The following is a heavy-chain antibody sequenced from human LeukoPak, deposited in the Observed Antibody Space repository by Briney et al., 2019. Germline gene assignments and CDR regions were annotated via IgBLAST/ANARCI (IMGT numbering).Heavy chain of an antibody. CDR2: INTNTGNP. V-gene: IGHV7-4-1*02. CDR3: ARVPPQFYYYYMDV. D-gene: IGHD6-19*01. CDR1: GYTFTSYA. Sequence: GASVKVSCKASGYTFTSYAMNWVRQAPGQGLEWMGWINTNTGNPTYAQGFTGRFVFSLDTSVSTAYLQISSLKAEDTAVYYCARVPPQFYYYYMDVWGKGTTVTVSS. J-gene: IGHJ6*03.